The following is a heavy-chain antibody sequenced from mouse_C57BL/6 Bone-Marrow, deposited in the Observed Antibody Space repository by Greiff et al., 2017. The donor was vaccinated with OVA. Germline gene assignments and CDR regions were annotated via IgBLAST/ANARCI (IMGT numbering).Heavy chain of an antibody. CDR2: IRNKANGYTT. V-gene: IGHV7-3*01. J-gene: IGHJ3*01. CDR1: GFTFTDYY. Sequence: DVKLVESGGGLVQPGGSLSLSCAASGFTFTDYYMSWVRQPPGKALAWLGFIRNKANGYTTEYSAAVKGRFTISSDNSQSILYLQLNALRAEDSATYYCARSPMGYDGGSWFAYWGQGTLVTVSA. D-gene: IGHD2-2*01. CDR3: ARSPMGYDGGSWFAY.